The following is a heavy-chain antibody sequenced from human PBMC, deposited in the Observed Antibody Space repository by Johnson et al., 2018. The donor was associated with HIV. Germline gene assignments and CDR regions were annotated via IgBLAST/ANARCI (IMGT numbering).Heavy chain of an antibody. J-gene: IGHJ3*01. Sequence: SCGASGFTFSDHWMQWVRQAPGKGLVWVSRINGDGSRLTYADSVKGRFTIARDNAKNTLYLELKSLRSEDTAVYYCARTSCSGARCLGYDPFDVWGQGAMVTVSS. CDR3: ARTSCSGARCLGYDPFDV. CDR1: GFTFSDHW. D-gene: IGHD2-15*01. V-gene: IGHV3-74*01. CDR2: INGDGSRL.